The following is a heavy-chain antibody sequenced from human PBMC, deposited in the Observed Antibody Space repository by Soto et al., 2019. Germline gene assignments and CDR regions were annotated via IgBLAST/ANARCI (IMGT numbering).Heavy chain of an antibody. D-gene: IGHD3-3*01. CDR1: GFTFSDAW. CDR2: IQANANGGTT. Sequence: GGSLRLSCAASGFTFSDAWMGWVRQAPGKGLEWVGRIQANANGGTTHYAAPVKGRFTISRDDSKNTVYLQMNSLKIEDTAVYYCAWSGFNWLDSWGHGTLVTVSS. CDR3: AWSGFNWLDS. J-gene: IGHJ5*01. V-gene: IGHV3-15*01.